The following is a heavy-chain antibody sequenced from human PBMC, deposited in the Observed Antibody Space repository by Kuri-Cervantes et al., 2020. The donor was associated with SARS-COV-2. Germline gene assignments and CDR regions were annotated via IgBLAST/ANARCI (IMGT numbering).Heavy chain of an antibody. CDR3: TSLSTVAPFDY. D-gene: IGHD4-11*01. V-gene: IGHV3-73*01. J-gene: IGHJ4*02. CDR2: IRSKANSYAT. Sequence: ETLSLTCAASGFTFSGSAMHWVRQASGKGLEWVGRIRSKANSYATAYAASVKGRFTISRDDSKNAAYLQMNSLKTEDTAVYYCTSLSTVAPFDYWGQGNLVTVSS. CDR1: GFTFSGSA.